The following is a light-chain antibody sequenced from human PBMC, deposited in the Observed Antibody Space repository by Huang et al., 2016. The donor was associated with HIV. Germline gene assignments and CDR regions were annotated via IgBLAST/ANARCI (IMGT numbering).Light chain of an antibody. CDR2: KAS. CDR3: QQYTSYPFT. CDR1: QSISSW. Sequence: DIQMTQSPSTLSASLGDRVTITCRASQSISSWLAWYQQKPGKAPKLLIYKASGLESGVPSRFSGSGSGTEFTLTISSLQPDDFATYYGQQYTSYPFTFGGGTKVEI. J-gene: IGKJ4*01. V-gene: IGKV1-5*03.